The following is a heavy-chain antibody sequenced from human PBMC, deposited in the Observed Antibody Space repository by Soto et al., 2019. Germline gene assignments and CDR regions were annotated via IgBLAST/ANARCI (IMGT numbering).Heavy chain of an antibody. D-gene: IGHD3-10*01. J-gene: IGHJ6*02. CDR3: ARRGNTMVRETYYYYGMDV. V-gene: IGHV4-39*01. Sequence: PSETLSLTCTVSGGSTSSSSLYRALLRNTPGKGREWMGSIYYSGSTYYNPSLKSRVTISVDTSKNQFSPKLSSVTAADTAVYYCARRGNTMVRETYYYYGMDVWGQGTTVT. CDR2: IYYSGST. CDR1: GGSTSSSSLY.